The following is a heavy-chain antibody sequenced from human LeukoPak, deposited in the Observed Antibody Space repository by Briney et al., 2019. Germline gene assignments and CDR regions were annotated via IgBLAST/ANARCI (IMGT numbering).Heavy chain of an antibody. Sequence: SETLSLTCTVSGGSISSSSYYWGWIRQPPGKGLEWIGSIYYSGSTYYNPSLKSRVTISVDKSKNQFSLKLSSVTAADTAVYYCARSSGWTHFDYWGQGTLVTVSS. D-gene: IGHD6-19*01. CDR1: GGSISSSSYY. V-gene: IGHV4-39*07. J-gene: IGHJ4*02. CDR3: ARSSGWTHFDY. CDR2: IYYSGST.